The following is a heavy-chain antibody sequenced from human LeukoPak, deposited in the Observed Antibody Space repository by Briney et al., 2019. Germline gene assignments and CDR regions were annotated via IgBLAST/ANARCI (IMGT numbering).Heavy chain of an antibody. V-gene: IGHV3-21*04. J-gene: IGHJ4*02. CDR2: ISSSSSYI. CDR3: AKDQYGGNPQYYFDY. Sequence: GGSLRLSCAASGFTSRSFWMSWVRQAPGKGLEWVSSISSSSSYIYYADSVKGRFTISRDNAKNSLYLQMNSLRAEDTAVYYCAKDQYGGNPQYYFDYWGQGTLVTVSS. D-gene: IGHD4-23*01. CDR1: GFTSRSFW.